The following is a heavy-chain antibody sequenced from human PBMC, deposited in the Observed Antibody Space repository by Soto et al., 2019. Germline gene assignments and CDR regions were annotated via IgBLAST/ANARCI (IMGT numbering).Heavy chain of an antibody. V-gene: IGHV3-21*01. J-gene: IGHJ6*02. D-gene: IGHD2-15*01. CDR3: ARDRGYDAHDYYYNAMDV. CDR1: GVTFRNYT. CDR2: IRGFSPYT. Sequence: GGSLRVCCVASGVTFRNYTMNWVRQAPGKGLEWVSGIRGFSPYTFYAESVKGRFTISRDNAKNSLYLQMNSLGVEDTAVYYCARDRGYDAHDYYYNAMDVWGQGTTVTVSS.